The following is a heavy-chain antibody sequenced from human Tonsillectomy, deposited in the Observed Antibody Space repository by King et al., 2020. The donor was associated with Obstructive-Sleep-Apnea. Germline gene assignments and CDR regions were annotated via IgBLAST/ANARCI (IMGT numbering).Heavy chain of an antibody. CDR3: ARWTYYDFWSGYYRNYGMDV. V-gene: IGHV2-26*01. D-gene: IGHD3-3*01. Sequence: TLKESVPVLVKPTETLTLTCTVSGFSLSNATMSVSWIRQPPGKALEWLAHIFSNDQTSYSISLKSRLTISKDTSKSQVVLTMTNMDPADTGIYYCARWTYYDFWSGYYRNYGMDVWGQGTTVTVSS. J-gene: IGHJ6*02. CDR1: GFSLSNATMS. CDR2: IFSNDQT.